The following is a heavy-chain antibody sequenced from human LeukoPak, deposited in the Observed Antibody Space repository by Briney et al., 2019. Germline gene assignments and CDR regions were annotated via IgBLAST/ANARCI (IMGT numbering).Heavy chain of an antibody. CDR1: GYTFTSYG. Sequence: ASVKVSCKASGYTFTSYGISWVRQAPGQGLEWMGWISAYIGNTNYAQKLQGRVTMTTDTSTSTAYMELRSLRSDDTAVYYCARDLREDIVVVPAATPFNWGQGTLVTVSS. CDR3: ARDLREDIVVVPAATPFN. V-gene: IGHV1-18*01. CDR2: ISAYIGNT. J-gene: IGHJ4*02. D-gene: IGHD2-2*01.